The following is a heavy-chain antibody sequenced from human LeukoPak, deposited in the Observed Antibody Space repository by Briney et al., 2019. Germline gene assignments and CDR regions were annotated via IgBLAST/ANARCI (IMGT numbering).Heavy chain of an antibody. CDR1: VYTFTSYG. CDR2: ISAYNGNR. Sequence: ASVKVSCKASVYTFTSYGMNWVRQAPGQGLEWMGWISAYNGNRNYAQRLQGRVTMTTDTSTSTAYMELRRLRAGGRAVYYCAGAEQAGCRSTSSYVHHFDYWGQGTLVTVSS. CDR3: AGAEQAGCRSTSSYVHHFDY. D-gene: IGHD2-2*01. V-gene: IGHV1-18*01. J-gene: IGHJ4*02.